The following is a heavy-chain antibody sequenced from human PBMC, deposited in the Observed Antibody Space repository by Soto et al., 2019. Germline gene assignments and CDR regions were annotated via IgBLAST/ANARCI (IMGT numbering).Heavy chain of an antibody. Sequence: GASVKISCKGSGYSFTSYWIGWVRQMPGKGLEWMGIIYPGDSDTRYSPSFQGQVTISADKSISTAYLQWSSLKASDTAMYYCARLQESSSPYIDYWGQGTLVTVSS. J-gene: IGHJ4*02. V-gene: IGHV5-51*01. CDR1: GYSFTSYW. CDR2: IYPGDSDT. CDR3: ARLQESSSPYIDY. D-gene: IGHD6-13*01.